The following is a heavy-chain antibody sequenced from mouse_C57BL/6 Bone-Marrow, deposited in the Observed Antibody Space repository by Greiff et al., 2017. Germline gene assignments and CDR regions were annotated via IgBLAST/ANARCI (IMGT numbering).Heavy chain of an antibody. CDR3: ARSGPPWYFDV. CDR1: GYTFTSYG. CDR2: IYPSSGNT. V-gene: IGHV1-81*01. D-gene: IGHD3-1*01. J-gene: IGHJ1*03. Sequence: QVQLQQSGAELARPGASVKLSCKASGYTFTSYGISWVKQRTGQGLEWIGEIYPSSGNTYYNEKFKGKATLTADKSSSTAYMELRSLTSEDSAVYVCARSGPPWYFDVWGTGTTVTVSS.